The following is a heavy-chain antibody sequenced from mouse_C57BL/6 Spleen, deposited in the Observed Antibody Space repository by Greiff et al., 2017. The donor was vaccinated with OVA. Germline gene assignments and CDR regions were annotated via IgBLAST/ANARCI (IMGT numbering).Heavy chain of an antibody. CDR3: ARAYGSKWFAY. D-gene: IGHD1-1*01. Sequence: VQLQQPGAELVMPGASVKLSCKASGYTFTSYWMHWVKQRPGQGLEWIGEIDPSDSYTNYNQKFKGKSTLTVDKSSSTAYMQLSSLTSEDSAVYYCARAYGSKWFAYWGQGTLVTVSA. V-gene: IGHV1-69*01. J-gene: IGHJ3*01. CDR1: GYTFTSYW. CDR2: IDPSDSYT.